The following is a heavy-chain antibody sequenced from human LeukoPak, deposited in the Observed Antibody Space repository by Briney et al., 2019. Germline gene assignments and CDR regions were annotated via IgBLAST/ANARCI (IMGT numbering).Heavy chain of an antibody. V-gene: IGHV4-59*01. CDR1: GGSISSYY. CDR3: ARAPSISDYSSTWPPHFDS. D-gene: IGHD6-13*01. J-gene: IGHJ4*02. CDR2: IYFIGSA. Sequence: SETLSLTCTVSGGSISSYYWRWIRQPPGKGLECIGYIYFIGSANYNPSLKSRVTISVDTSNNHFSLKLNSVTAADSAVYYCARAPSISDYSSTWPPHFDSWGQGSLVTVSS.